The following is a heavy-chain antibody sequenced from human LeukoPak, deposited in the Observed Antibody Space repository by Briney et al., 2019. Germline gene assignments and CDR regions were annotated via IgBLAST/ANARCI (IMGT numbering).Heavy chain of an antibody. J-gene: IGHJ5*02. Sequence: ASVKVSCKASGYTFTSYAMHWVRQAPGQRLEWMGWINAGNGNTKYSQKFQGRVTITRDTSASTAYMELSSLRSEDTAVYYCARCEVVRGVIEVWFDPWGQGTLVTVSS. CDR2: INAGNGNT. V-gene: IGHV1-3*01. D-gene: IGHD3-10*01. CDR1: GYTFTSYA. CDR3: ARCEVVRGVIEVWFDP.